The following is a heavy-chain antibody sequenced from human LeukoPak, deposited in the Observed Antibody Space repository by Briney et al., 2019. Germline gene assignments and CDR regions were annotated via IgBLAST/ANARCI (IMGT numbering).Heavy chain of an antibody. CDR1: GVSISSYY. CDR3: ARYRSSTGYDFWSGYYYDAFAI. V-gene: IGHV4-59*01. D-gene: IGHD3-3*01. CDR2: IYYSGST. J-gene: IGHJ3*02. Sequence: SETLSLTCTVSGVSISSYYWSWIRQPPGKGLEWIGYIYYSGSTNYNPSLKSRVTISADTSKNQFSLKLSSVTAADTAVYYCARYRSSTGYDFWSGYYYDAFAIWGQGTMVTVSS.